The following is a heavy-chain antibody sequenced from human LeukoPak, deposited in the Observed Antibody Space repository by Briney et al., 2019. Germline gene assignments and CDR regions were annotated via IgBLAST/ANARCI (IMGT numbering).Heavy chain of an antibody. Sequence: PGGSLRLSCAASGFAVSSNYMSWVRQAPGKGLEWVSVIYIGGSTYYSVSVKGRCTISRDISRNTLYLQMNSLRAEDTAMYYCARLGFVVPAVIFDYWGQGTLVTVCS. CDR2: IYIGGST. CDR3: ARLGFVVPAVIFDY. CDR1: GFAVSSNY. J-gene: IGHJ4*02. D-gene: IGHD2-2*01. V-gene: IGHV3-53*05.